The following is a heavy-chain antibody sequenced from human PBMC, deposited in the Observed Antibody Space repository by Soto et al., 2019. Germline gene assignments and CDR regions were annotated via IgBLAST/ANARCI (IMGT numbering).Heavy chain of an antibody. CDR1: GFTFSSYG. CDR2: ISYDGSNK. J-gene: IGHJ4*02. V-gene: IGHV3-30*18. D-gene: IGHD3-3*01. Sequence: HPGGSLRLSCAASGFTFSSYGMHWVRQAPGKGLEWVAVISYDGSNKYYADSVKGRFTISRDNSKNTLYLQMNSLRDEDTAVYYCAKAQGYDFWSGYIYWGQGTLVTVSS. CDR3: AKAQGYDFWSGYIY.